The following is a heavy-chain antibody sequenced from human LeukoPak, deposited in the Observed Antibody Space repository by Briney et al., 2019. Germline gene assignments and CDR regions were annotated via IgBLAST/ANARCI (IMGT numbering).Heavy chain of an antibody. V-gene: IGHV1-46*01. J-gene: IGHJ6*02. CDR3: AREGGSYVAGRDV. CDR2: INASGGST. CDR1: GYTFTSYY. D-gene: IGHD1-26*01. Sequence: ASVKVSCKASGYTFTSYYMNWVRQAPGQGLEWMGIINASGGSTSYAQKFQGRVTMSRDTSTSTVYMELSSLRSEDTAVYYCAREGGSYVAGRDVWGQGTTVTVP.